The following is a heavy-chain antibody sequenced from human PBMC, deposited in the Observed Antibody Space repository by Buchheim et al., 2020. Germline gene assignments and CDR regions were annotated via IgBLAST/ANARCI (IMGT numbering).Heavy chain of an antibody. CDR3: AGEAVAGPYYFDY. CDR1: GGSFSGYY. D-gene: IGHD6-19*01. Sequence: QVQLQQWGAGLLKPSETLSLTCAVYGGSFSGYYWCWIRQPPGKGLEWIGEINHSGSTNYNPSLKSRVTISVDTSTNQFSLMLSSVTAADTAVYYCAGEAVAGPYYFDYWGQGTL. V-gene: IGHV4-34*01. J-gene: IGHJ4*02. CDR2: INHSGST.